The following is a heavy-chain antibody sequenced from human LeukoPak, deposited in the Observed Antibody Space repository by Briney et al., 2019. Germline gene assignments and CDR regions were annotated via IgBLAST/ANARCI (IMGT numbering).Heavy chain of an antibody. CDR1: GFTFRRYA. V-gene: IGHV3-64D*06. Sequence: GVSLRLPCSASGFTFRRYAMLWVRQAPGKGLEYVSGINNNGDNTHYADFVKGRLRISRDNFKHTQYLQMNNLKTEDTAVYYCVKTMVTFGGLIRTDAFDIWGQGTMVTVSS. CDR3: VKTMVTFGGLIRTDAFDI. CDR2: INNNGDNT. J-gene: IGHJ3*02. D-gene: IGHD3-16*01.